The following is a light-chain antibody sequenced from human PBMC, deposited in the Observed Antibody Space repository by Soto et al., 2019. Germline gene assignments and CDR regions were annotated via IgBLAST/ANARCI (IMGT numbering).Light chain of an antibody. J-gene: IGKJ1*01. Sequence: DIQMTQSPSSLSASAGDRVTITCRASLRIRNDLGWYQHKPGKAPKRLIYAASSLQSGVPSRFSGSGSGTEFTLTISSLQPEDFATYFCLQHDSYPWTFGQGTKVDIK. CDR1: LRIRND. CDR2: AAS. V-gene: IGKV1-17*01. CDR3: LQHDSYPWT.